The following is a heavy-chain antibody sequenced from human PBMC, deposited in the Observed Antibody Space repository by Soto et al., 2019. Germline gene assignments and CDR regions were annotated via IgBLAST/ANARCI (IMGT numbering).Heavy chain of an antibody. CDR2: LSDSGDSI. V-gene: IGHV3-23*01. Sequence: GGSLRLSCTASGFTFSSHAMTWVRQAPGKGLEWVSGLSDSGDSIYYADSVKGRFTIYRDNSMNTLYLQMNTLRVEDTAVYYCAKVSSSWYAGFFDLWGQGA. CDR1: GFTFSSHA. D-gene: IGHD6-13*01. J-gene: IGHJ4*02. CDR3: AKVSSSWYAGFFDL.